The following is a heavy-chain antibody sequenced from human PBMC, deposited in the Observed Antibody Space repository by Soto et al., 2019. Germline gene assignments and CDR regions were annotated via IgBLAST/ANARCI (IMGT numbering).Heavy chain of an antibody. D-gene: IGHD1-1*01. V-gene: IGHV4-59*08. CDR1: GGSISGYY. CDR3: ARHSNEYRKSLDY. CDR2: IYYSGRS. J-gene: IGHJ4*02. Sequence: QLQLQESGPGLLTPSETLSLTCTVSGGSISGYYWCWIRQPPGKGLEWSAYIYYSGRSNSNPSLKSRVTIAVDTSKNQCSRKLSSVTAADTAVYYCARHSNEYRKSLDYWGQGTLVTVSS.